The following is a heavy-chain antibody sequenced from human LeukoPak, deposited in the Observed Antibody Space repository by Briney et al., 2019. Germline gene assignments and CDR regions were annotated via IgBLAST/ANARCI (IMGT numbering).Heavy chain of an antibody. J-gene: IGHJ4*02. CDR3: AKDSLPGIAVAGTRVDY. V-gene: IGHV3-9*01. Sequence: GGSLRLSCAASGFTFDDYAMHWVRQAAGKGLEWVSGISWNSGSIGYADSVKGRFTISRDNAKNSLYLQMNSLRAEDTALYYCAKDSLPGIAVAGTRVDYWGQGTLVTVSS. CDR2: ISWNSGSI. CDR1: GFTFDDYA. D-gene: IGHD6-19*01.